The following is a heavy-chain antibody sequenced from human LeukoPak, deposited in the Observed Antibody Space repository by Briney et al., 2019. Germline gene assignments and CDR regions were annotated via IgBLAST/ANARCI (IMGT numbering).Heavy chain of an antibody. V-gene: IGHV3-23*01. CDR1: GFTFSSYA. CDR3: AKDGTRYCSGGSCYYFDY. D-gene: IGHD2-15*01. CDR2: ISGSGGST. Sequence: PGRSLRLSCAASGFTFSSYAMSWVRQAPGKGLEWVSAISGSGGSTYYADSVKGRFTISRDNSKNTLYLQMNSLRAEDTAVYYCAKDGTRYCSGGSCYYFDYWGQGTLVTVSS. J-gene: IGHJ4*02.